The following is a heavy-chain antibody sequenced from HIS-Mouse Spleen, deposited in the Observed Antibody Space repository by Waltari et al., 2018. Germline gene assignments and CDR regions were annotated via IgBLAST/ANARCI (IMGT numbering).Heavy chain of an antibody. CDR3: AREIPYSSSWYDWYFDL. CDR1: GGSISSSSYY. D-gene: IGHD6-13*01. Sequence: QLQLQESGPGLVKPSETLSLPCTVPGGSISSSSYYWVWIRQPSGKGLGWIGSIYYSGSTYYNPSLKSRVTISVDTSKNQFSLKLSSVTAADTAVYYCAREIPYSSSWYDWYFDLWGRGTLVTVSS. V-gene: IGHV4-39*07. J-gene: IGHJ2*01. CDR2: IYYSGST.